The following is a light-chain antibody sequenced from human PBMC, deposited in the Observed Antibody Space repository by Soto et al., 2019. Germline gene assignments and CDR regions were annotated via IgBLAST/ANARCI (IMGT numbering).Light chain of an antibody. V-gene: IGKV2-30*01. J-gene: IGKJ1*01. Sequence: DVVMTQSPLSLPVTLGQPASISCRSSQSLVSSNGNTFLIWFQQRPCQSPRRLSYKVSNRDSAVPDRFTGSGSGTDFTLEISRVEAEDVGVYYCMQATHLPWPFGQGTKVEIK. CDR2: KVS. CDR3: MQATHLPWP. CDR1: QSLVSSNGNTF.